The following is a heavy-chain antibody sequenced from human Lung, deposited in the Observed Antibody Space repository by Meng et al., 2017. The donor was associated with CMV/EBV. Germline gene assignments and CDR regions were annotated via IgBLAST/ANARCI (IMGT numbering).Heavy chain of an antibody. CDR1: GFTFSHYG. Sequence: GESLKISCAASGFTFSHYGMTWVRQAPGKGLEWVSTISNTGDTTYYADSVKGRFTISRDNSKNTLYLQINSLRAEDMAVYYCLAKEGCSRATCYNGAFNMWGQGTKVXVSS. CDR2: ISNTGDTT. CDR3: LAKEGCSRATCYNGAFNM. J-gene: IGHJ3*02. D-gene: IGHD2-2*02. V-gene: IGHV3-23*01.